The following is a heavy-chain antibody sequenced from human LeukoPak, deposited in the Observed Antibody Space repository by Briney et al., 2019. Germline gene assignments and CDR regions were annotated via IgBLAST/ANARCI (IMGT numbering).Heavy chain of an antibody. D-gene: IGHD6-13*01. J-gene: IGHJ4*02. Sequence: GGSLRLSCAASGFTFSSYGMHWVRQAPGKGLEWVAVISYDGSNKYYADSVKGRFTISRDNSKNTLYLQMNSLRAEDTAVYYCAKAHIAAAGDGDPLDYWGQGTLVTVSS. CDR2: ISYDGSNK. CDR3: AKAHIAAAGDGDPLDY. CDR1: GFTFSSYG. V-gene: IGHV3-30*18.